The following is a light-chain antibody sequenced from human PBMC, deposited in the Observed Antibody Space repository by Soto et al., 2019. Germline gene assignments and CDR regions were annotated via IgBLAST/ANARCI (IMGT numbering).Light chain of an antibody. CDR2: DAS. CDR1: QSVGTY. CDR3: QQRSNWPPLT. J-gene: IGKJ4*01. V-gene: IGKV3-11*01. Sequence: EIVLTQSPATLSLSPGERATLSCGASQSVGTYLAWYQQKPGQAPRLLIYDASIRATGIPARFSGSGSGTAFTLTISSLEPEVFAVYYCQQRSNWPPLTFGGGTKVEIK.